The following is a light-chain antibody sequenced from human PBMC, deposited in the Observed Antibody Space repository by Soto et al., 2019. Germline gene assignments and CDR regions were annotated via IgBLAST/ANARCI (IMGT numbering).Light chain of an antibody. CDR3: QQSYSTPRT. CDR1: QGISTY. J-gene: IGKJ1*01. CDR2: TAS. V-gene: IGKV1-39*01. Sequence: DIQMTQSPSSLSASVGDRVTITCRASQGISTYLNWYQQKPGKAPKLLIYTASSLQSGVPSRFSGSGSGTAFTLIISSLQPEDFATYYCQQSYSTPRTFGQGTKVDI.